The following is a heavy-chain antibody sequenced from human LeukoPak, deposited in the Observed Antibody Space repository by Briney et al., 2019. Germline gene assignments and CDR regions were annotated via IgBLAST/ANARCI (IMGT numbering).Heavy chain of an antibody. D-gene: IGHD5-24*01. Sequence: GSSVKVSCTASGGTFSIYAISWVRQAPGQGLEWMGGIIPIFGTANYAQKFQGRVTITADESTSTAYMELSSLRSEDTAVYYCARGHRDGYNYAFDIWGQGTMVTVSS. CDR1: GGTFSIYA. CDR2: IIPIFGTA. J-gene: IGHJ3*02. CDR3: ARGHRDGYNYAFDI. V-gene: IGHV1-69*01.